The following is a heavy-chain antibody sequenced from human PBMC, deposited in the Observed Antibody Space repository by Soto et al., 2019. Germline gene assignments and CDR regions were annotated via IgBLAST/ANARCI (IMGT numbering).Heavy chain of an antibody. D-gene: IGHD6-13*01. Sequence: SETLSLTCTVSGGSISSSIYYGGWIRRPPGKGLEWIGSIFYSGSTYYNPSLKSRVTISVDTSKNQFSLKLYSVTAADTAVYYCARRYGSSFDYWGQGTLVTVSS. J-gene: IGHJ4*02. V-gene: IGHV4-39*01. CDR3: ARRYGSSFDY. CDR1: GGSISSSIYY. CDR2: IFYSGST.